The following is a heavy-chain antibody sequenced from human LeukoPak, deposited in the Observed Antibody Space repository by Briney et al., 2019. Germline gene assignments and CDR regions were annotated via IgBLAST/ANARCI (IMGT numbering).Heavy chain of an antibody. CDR1: GFSFSSYG. D-gene: IGHD6-13*01. Sequence: GGSLRLFCAAYGFSFSSYGMHWVRQAPGKGLEWVAVISYDGSKKYYADSVKGRFTISRDNSKNMLYLQMNSLRAEDTAVYYCAKGVAAAGSYYYYYGMDVWGQGTTVTVSS. CDR2: ISYDGSKK. V-gene: IGHV3-30*18. J-gene: IGHJ6*02. CDR3: AKGVAAAGSYYYYYGMDV.